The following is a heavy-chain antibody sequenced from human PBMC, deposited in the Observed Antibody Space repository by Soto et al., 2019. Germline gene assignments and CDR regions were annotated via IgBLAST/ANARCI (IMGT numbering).Heavy chain of an antibody. Sequence: LRLSCAASGFTFSSYAMHWVRQAPGKGLEWVAVIPYDGSNKYYADSVKGRFTISRDNSKNTLYLQMNSLRAEDTAVYYCARDRGSARSFDYWGQGTLVTVSS. CDR3: ARDRGSARSFDY. V-gene: IGHV3-30-3*01. CDR2: IPYDGSNK. D-gene: IGHD5-12*01. J-gene: IGHJ4*02. CDR1: GFTFSSYA.